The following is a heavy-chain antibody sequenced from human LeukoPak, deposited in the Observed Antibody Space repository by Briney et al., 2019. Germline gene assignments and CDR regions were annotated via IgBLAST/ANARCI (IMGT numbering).Heavy chain of an antibody. CDR2: IIPIFGTA. J-gene: IGHJ4*02. Sequence: AASVKVSCKASGGTFSSYAISWVRQAPGQGLEWMGGIIPIFGTANYAQKFQGRVTITTDESTSTAYMELSSLRSEDTAVYYCARASPLGYCSGGSCYSGYFDYWGQGTLVTVSS. D-gene: IGHD2-15*01. V-gene: IGHV1-69*05. CDR3: ARASPLGYCSGGSCYSGYFDY. CDR1: GGTFSSYA.